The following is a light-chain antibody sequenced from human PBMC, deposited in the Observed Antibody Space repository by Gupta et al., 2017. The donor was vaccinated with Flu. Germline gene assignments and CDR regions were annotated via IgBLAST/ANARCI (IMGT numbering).Light chain of an antibody. V-gene: IGLV3-25*03. Sequence: SYELTQPPSVSVSPGQTARITCSGDALPNQFAFWYQQKAGQAPVLVIYKDTERPSGIPERFSGSSSGTTVTLTISGVQAEDEADFYCQSADASGNSLVFGGGTKLTVL. J-gene: IGLJ3*02. CDR3: QSADASGNSLV. CDR2: KDT. CDR1: ALPNQF.